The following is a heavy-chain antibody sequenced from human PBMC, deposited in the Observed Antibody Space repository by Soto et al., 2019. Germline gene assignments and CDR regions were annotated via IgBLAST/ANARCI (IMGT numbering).Heavy chain of an antibody. CDR2: ISAYNGNT. J-gene: IGHJ6*02. Sequence: ASVKVSCKASGYTFNSYGISWVRQAPGQGLEWMGWISAYNGNTNYAQKLQGRVTMTTDTSTSTAYMELRSLRSDDTAVYYCARGRYSSSWYLGYYYPGMDVWGQGTTVTVSS. D-gene: IGHD6-13*01. V-gene: IGHV1-18*01. CDR3: ARGRYSSSWYLGYYYPGMDV. CDR1: GYTFNSYG.